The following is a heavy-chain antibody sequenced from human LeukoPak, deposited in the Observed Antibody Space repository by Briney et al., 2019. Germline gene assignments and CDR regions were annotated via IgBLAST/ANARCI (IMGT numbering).Heavy chain of an antibody. CDR2: INPNTGDT. D-gene: IGHD6-19*01. J-gene: IGHJ4*02. Sequence: GALVKVSCKASGYTFTGYYMHWVRQAPGQGLEYLGWINPNTGDTHYAQNFQGRVTMTRDTSISTAYMDLSGLTSDDTAVYYCAKVIEGAVAFDYWGQGTLVTVSS. CDR3: AKVIEGAVAFDY. CDR1: GYTFTGYY. V-gene: IGHV1-2*02.